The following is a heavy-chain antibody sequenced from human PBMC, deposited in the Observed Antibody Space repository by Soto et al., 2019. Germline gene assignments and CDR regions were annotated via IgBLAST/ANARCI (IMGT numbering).Heavy chain of an antibody. V-gene: IGHV3-23*01. J-gene: IGHJ5*02. CDR1: GFTFSNYA. CDR2: ISGSGSSI. Sequence: EVQLLESGGGLVQPGGSLSLSCAASGFTFSNYAMTWVRQAPGKGLEWVSGISGSGSSIYYADSVTGRFTISRENSKNTLYLEMNSLRAEDRAVYYCANGGDSSRWNNWFAPWGQGTLFTVAS. CDR3: ANGGDSSRWNNWFAP. D-gene: IGHD6-13*01.